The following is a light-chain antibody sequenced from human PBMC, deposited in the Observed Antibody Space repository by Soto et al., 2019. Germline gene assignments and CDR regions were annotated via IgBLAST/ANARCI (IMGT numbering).Light chain of an antibody. Sequence: EIVLTQSPATLSLSPGERATLSCRAIQSVSSNYLAWYQQKPGQAPRLLISGASSRTTGIPDRFSGSGSGTDFTLTISSLEPEDFALYYCQQRSNWPRITFGQGTRLEIK. CDR3: QQRSNWPRIT. J-gene: IGKJ5*01. CDR1: QSVSSNY. CDR2: GAS. V-gene: IGKV3D-20*02.